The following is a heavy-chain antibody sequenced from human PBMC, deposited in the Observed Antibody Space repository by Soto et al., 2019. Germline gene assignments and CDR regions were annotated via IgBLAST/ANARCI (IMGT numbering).Heavy chain of an antibody. J-gene: IGHJ5*02. Sequence: PSETLSLTCAVYGGSFSGYYWSWIRQPPGKGLEWIGEINHSGSTNYNPSLKSRVTISVDTSKNHFSLKLSSVTAADTAVYYCARVGQQPVRSWFDPWGQGTLVTVSS. D-gene: IGHD6-13*01. CDR3: ARVGQQPVRSWFDP. CDR1: GGSFSGYY. V-gene: IGHV4-34*01. CDR2: INHSGST.